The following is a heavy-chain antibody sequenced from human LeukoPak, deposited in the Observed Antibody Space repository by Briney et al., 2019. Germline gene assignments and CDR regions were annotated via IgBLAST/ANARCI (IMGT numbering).Heavy chain of an antibody. D-gene: IGHD6-19*01. CDR1: GGSFSGYY. CDR3: ARDRGIAVAGSLYYYYYYYMDV. J-gene: IGHJ6*03. Sequence: SETLSLTCAVYGGSFSGYYWSWIRQPAGKGLEWIGRIYTSGSTNYNPSLKSRVTMSVDTSKNQFSLKLSSVTAADTAVYYCARDRGIAVAGSLYYYYYYYMDVWGKGTTVTISS. V-gene: IGHV4-4*07. CDR2: IYTSGST.